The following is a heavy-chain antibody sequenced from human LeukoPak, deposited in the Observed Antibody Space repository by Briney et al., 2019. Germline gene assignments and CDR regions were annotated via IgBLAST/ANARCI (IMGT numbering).Heavy chain of an antibody. J-gene: IGHJ4*02. D-gene: IGHD3-10*01. CDR3: ARDVVRGAAEHYFDY. Sequence: GGSLRLSCAASGFTFSSYSMNWVRQAPGKGLEWVSYISSSSSTIYYADSVKGRFTISRDNAKNSPYLQMNSLRAEDTAVYYCARDVVRGAAEHYFDYWGQGTLVTVSS. CDR1: GFTFSSYS. V-gene: IGHV3-48*04. CDR2: ISSSSSTI.